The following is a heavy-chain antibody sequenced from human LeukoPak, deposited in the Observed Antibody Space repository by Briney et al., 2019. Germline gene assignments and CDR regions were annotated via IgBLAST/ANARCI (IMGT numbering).Heavy chain of an antibody. Sequence: SETLSLTCTVSGGSISSGGYYWSWIRQPPGKGLEWIGYIYHSGSTYYNPSLTSRVTISVDRSKNQFSLRLSSVTAADTAMYYCARDSEGYCSSTSCPYAFDIWGPGTMVTVSS. CDR1: GGSISSGGYY. CDR2: IYHSGST. J-gene: IGHJ3*02. CDR3: ARDSEGYCSSTSCPYAFDI. D-gene: IGHD2-2*01. V-gene: IGHV4-30-2*01.